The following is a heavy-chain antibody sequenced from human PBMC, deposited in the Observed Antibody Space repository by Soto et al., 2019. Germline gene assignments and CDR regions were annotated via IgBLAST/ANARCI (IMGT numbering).Heavy chain of an antibody. J-gene: IGHJ4*02. CDR3: ARDFYPLAYYFDY. CDR1: GYRFTNHG. Sequence: GASVKVSCKASGYRFTNHGICWVRQAPGQGLEWMGWISGNDGKTKYARKFQGRVTMTTDTSTSTAYMEMNSLRHDDTAVYYCARDFYPLAYYFDYWGQGTLVTVSS. V-gene: IGHV1-18*01. CDR2: ISGNDGKT.